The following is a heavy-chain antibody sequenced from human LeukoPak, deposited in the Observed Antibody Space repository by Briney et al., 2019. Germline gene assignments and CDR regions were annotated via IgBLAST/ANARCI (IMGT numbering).Heavy chain of an antibody. Sequence: SKTLSLTCAVYGGSFSGYYWSWIRQPPGKGLEWIGEINHSGSTNYNPSLKSRVTISVDTSKNQFSLKLSSVTAADTAVYYCARGRNDFWSGYSSSYYYYGMDVWGQGTTVTVSS. J-gene: IGHJ6*02. CDR2: INHSGST. CDR3: ARGRNDFWSGYSSSYYYYGMDV. D-gene: IGHD3-3*01. CDR1: GGSFSGYY. V-gene: IGHV4-34*01.